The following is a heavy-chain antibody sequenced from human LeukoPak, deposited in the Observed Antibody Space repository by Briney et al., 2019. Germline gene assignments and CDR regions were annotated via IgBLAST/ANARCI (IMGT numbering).Heavy chain of an antibody. J-gene: IGHJ4*02. V-gene: IGHV4-38-2*02. CDR2: IFHIGNT. D-gene: IGHD1-26*01. CDR3: ARVFLTTLMVGSTTGFDF. CDR1: GYSISSGYY. Sequence: SETLSLTCKVSGYSISSGYYWGWIRQPPGKGLEWIANIFHIGNTYYNPSLKSRVTISVDTSKNQFSLKLTSMSATDTAVYYCARVFLTTLMVGSTTGFDFWGQGTLVTVSS.